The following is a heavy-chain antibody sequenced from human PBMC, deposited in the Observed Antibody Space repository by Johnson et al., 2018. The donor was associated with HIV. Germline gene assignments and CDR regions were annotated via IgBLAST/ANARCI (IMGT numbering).Heavy chain of an antibody. CDR2: VNWNGGSS. CDR1: GFTFDDYG. CDR3: ARGSKWELLGAFDI. V-gene: IGHV3-20*04. D-gene: IGHD1-26*01. J-gene: IGHJ3*02. Sequence: VQLVESGGGVVRPGGSLRLACAAAGFTFDDYGMNWVRQAPGKGLEWVSGVNWNGGSSRYADSVKGRFTISRDNAKNSLYLQMNSLRAEDTAVYYCARGSKWELLGAFDIWGQGTMVTVSS.